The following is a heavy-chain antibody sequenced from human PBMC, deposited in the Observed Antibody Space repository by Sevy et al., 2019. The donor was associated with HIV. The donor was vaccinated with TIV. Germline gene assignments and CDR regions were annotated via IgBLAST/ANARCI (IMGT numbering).Heavy chain of an antibody. Sequence: EGSLRLSCAASGFPFSSYAMSWVRQAPGKELEWVSVINGGGGGTYYAASVKGRFTISRDNSKNTLFLQMISLRAEDTAVYYCVKDQGWDLLGYFDYWGQGTLVTVSS. V-gene: IGHV3-23*01. CDR1: GFPFSSYA. CDR2: INGGGGGT. D-gene: IGHD1-26*01. J-gene: IGHJ4*02. CDR3: VKDQGWDLLGYFDY.